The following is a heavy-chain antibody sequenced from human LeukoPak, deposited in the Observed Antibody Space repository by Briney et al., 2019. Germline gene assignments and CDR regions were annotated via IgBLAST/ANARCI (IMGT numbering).Heavy chain of an antibody. V-gene: IGHV3-48*04. J-gene: IGHJ4*02. CDR2: ISSSSSTI. CDR1: GFTFSSYS. CDR3: AREAITIVFGY. D-gene: IGHD3-10*01. Sequence: GGSLRLSCAASGFTFSSYSMNWVRQAPGKGLEWVSYISSSSSTIYYADSVKGRFTISRDNAKNSLYLQMNSLRAEDTAVYYCAREAITIVFGYWGQGTLVTVSS.